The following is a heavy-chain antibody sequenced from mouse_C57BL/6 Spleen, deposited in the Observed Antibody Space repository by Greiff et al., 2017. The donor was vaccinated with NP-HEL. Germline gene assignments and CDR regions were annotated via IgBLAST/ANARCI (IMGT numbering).Heavy chain of an antibody. CDR2: ISSGSSTI. CDR3: ARRDSSGYHYAMDY. Sequence: EVQGVESGGGLVKPGGSLKLSCAASGFTFSDYGMHWVRQAPEKGLEWVAYISSGSSTIYYADTVKGRFTIASDNAKNTLFLQMTSLRSEDTAMYYCARRDSSGYHYAMDYWGQGTSVTVSS. V-gene: IGHV5-17*01. CDR1: GFTFSDYG. J-gene: IGHJ4*01. D-gene: IGHD3-2*02.